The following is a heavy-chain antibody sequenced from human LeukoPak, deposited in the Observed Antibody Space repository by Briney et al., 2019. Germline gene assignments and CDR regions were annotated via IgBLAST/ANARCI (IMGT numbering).Heavy chain of an antibody. V-gene: IGHV3-11*04. J-gene: IGHJ4*02. CDR1: GFTFSDNY. CDR2: ISSGGNTT. D-gene: IGHD6-19*01. Sequence: GGSLRLSCAASGFTFSDNYMSWIRQAPGKGLEWVSYISSGGNTTYNADSVKGRFSITRDNAKNSLYLQMNSLRAEDTAVYYCARDGGSAWFLDYWGQGTLVTVSS. CDR3: ARDGGSAWFLDY.